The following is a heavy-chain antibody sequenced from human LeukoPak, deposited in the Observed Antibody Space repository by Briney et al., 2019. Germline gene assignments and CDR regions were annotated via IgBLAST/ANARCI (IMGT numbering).Heavy chain of an antibody. CDR1: GFTFSSYG. J-gene: IGHJ4*02. D-gene: IGHD2-2*01. CDR3: AKDRGRRIVVVPATKWGTFDY. Sequence: GGSLRLSCAASGFTFSSYGMHWVRQAPGKGLEWVAFIRYDGSNKYYADSVKGRFTISRDNSKNTLYLQMSSLRAEDTAVYYCAKDRGRRIVVVPATKWGTFDYWGQGTLVTVSS. V-gene: IGHV3-30*02. CDR2: IRYDGSNK.